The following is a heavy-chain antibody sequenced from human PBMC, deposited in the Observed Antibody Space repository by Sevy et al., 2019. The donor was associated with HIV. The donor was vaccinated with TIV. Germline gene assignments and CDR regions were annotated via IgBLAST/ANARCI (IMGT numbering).Heavy chain of an antibody. V-gene: IGHV1-24*01. J-gene: IGHJ4*02. CDR1: GYTLTELS. Sequence: ASVKVSCKVSGYTLTELSMHWVRQAPGKGLEWMGTFDPEDDEKIYAQKFQGRVTMTEDTSTDTAYMERSRLGSEDTAVYYCATTKDYYDTSGYPFDSWGQGTLVTVSS. CDR3: ATTKDYYDTSGYPFDS. CDR2: FDPEDDEK. D-gene: IGHD3-22*01.